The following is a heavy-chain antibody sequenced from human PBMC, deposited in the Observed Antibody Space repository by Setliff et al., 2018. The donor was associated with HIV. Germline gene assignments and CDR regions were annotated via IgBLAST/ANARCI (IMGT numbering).Heavy chain of an antibody. J-gene: IGHJ4*02. Sequence: SETLSLTCTVSGVSISSSYWWSWVRQPPGEGLEWIGEIYHSGSTNYNPSLKSRVTISVDTSKNQFSLKLRSVTAADTAVYYCARFHPYWYDDNGYYGYYFDYWGQGTLVTVSS. D-gene: IGHD3-22*01. CDR2: IYHSGST. CDR1: GVSISSSYW. CDR3: ARFHPYWYDDNGYYGYYFDY. V-gene: IGHV4-4*02.